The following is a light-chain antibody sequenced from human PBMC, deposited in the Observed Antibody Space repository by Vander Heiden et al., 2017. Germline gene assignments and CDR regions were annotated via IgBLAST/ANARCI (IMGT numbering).Light chain of an antibody. J-gene: IGKJ3*01. V-gene: IGKV4-1*01. CDR2: WAS. Sequence: DIVMTQSQDSLSVFLGERATINCKSSQSVLYSSNNKNYLAWYQQKPGQPPKLLIYWASTRESGVPDRFSGSGSGTDFTLTISSLQAEDVAVYYCQQYYSTPFTFGPGTKVDIK. CDR3: QQYYSTPFT. CDR1: QSVLYSSNNKNY.